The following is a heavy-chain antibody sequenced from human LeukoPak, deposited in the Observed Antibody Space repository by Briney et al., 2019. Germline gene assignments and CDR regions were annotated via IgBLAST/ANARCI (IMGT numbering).Heavy chain of an antibody. CDR2: IKSKTDGGTT. CDR3: TTGSYCTSTSCPYAFDI. V-gene: IGHV3-15*07. D-gene: IGHD2-2*01. J-gene: IGHJ3*02. Sequence: PGGSLRLSCAASGFTFSNAWMNWVRQAPGKGLEWVGRIKSKTDGGTTDYAAPVKGRFTISGDDSENTLYLQMNSLKTEDTAVYYCTTGSYCTSTSCPYAFDIWGQGTMVTVSS. CDR1: GFTFSNAW.